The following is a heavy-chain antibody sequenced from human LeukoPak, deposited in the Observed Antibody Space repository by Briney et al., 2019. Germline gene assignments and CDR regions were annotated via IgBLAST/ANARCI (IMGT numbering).Heavy chain of an antibody. CDR2: IKQDGSEK. D-gene: IGHD6-13*01. V-gene: IGHV3-7*05. Sequence: GGSLRLSCAASGFTFSTYWMSWVRQAPGKGLEWVANIKQDGSEKYYVDSGKGRFTISRDNAKNSLYLQMNSLRAEDAAVYYCARVAVSGSWYNWFDPWGQGTLVTVSS. J-gene: IGHJ5*02. CDR1: GFTFSTYW. CDR3: ARVAVSGSWYNWFDP.